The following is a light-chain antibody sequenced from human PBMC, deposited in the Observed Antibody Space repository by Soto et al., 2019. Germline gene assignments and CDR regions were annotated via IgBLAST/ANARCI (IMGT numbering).Light chain of an antibody. CDR1: SSDVGGYNY. V-gene: IGLV2-8*01. CDR2: EVS. J-gene: IGLJ2*01. CDR3: SSDTGNKGV. Sequence: QSALTQPPSASGSPGQSVTISCTGTSSDVGGYNYVSWYQQHPGKAPKLMIYEVSKRPSGVPDRFSGSKSGNTASLPVSGLQAEDEADYYCSSDTGNKGVFGGGTKLTVL.